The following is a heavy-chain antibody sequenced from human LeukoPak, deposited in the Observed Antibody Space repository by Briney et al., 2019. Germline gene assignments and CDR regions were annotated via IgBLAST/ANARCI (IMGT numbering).Heavy chain of an antibody. J-gene: IGHJ3*02. CDR2: ISAYNGNT. CDR1: GYTFTGYY. V-gene: IGHV1-18*04. CDR3: ARTIVVVPADPRGAFDI. D-gene: IGHD2-2*01. Sequence: GASVKVSCKASGYTFTGYYMHWVRQAPGQGLEWMGWISAYNGNTNYAQKLQGRVTMTTDTSTSTAYMELRSLRSDDTAVYYCARTIVVVPADPRGAFDIWGQGTMVTVSS.